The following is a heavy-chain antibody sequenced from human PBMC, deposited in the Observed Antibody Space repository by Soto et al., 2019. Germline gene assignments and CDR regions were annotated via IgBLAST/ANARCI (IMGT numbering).Heavy chain of an antibody. D-gene: IGHD3-3*01. Sequence: PGGSLRLSCTASGFTFGDYAMSWVRQAPGKGLEWVGFIRSKAYGGTTEYAASVKGRFTISRDDSKSIAYLQMNSLKTEDTAVYYCTRSRVGMGYDFWTLSDHTNYGMDVWGQGTTVTVSS. CDR1: GFTFGDYA. J-gene: IGHJ6*02. V-gene: IGHV3-49*04. CDR2: IRSKAYGGTT. CDR3: TRSRVGMGYDFWTLSDHTNYGMDV.